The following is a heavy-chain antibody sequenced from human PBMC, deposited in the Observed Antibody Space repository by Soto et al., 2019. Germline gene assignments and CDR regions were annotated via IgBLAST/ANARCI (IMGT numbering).Heavy chain of an antibody. CDR1: GVNLSIYS. J-gene: IGHJ4*02. CDR3: ARDAIVGAFALGY. CDR2: IWYDGSNK. D-gene: IGHD1-26*01. Sequence: PGGPLRLSCAASGVNLSIYSMHLVRPAPGKGLEWVAVIWYDGSNKYYADSVKGRFTISRDNSKNTLYLQMNSLRAEDTAVYYCARDAIVGAFALGYWGQGNLVTVSS. V-gene: IGHV3-33*01.